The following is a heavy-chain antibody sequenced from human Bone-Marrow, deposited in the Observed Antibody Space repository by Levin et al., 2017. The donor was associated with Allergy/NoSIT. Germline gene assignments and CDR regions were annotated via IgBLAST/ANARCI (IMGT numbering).Heavy chain of an antibody. D-gene: IGHD5-12*01. Sequence: SETLSLTCTVSGGSISSYYWSWIRQPPGKGLEWIGYIYYSGSTNYNPSLKSRVTISVDTSKNQFSLKLSSVTAADTAVYYCAREGGIVATMGGFDYWGQGTLVTVSS. CDR1: GGSISSYY. CDR3: AREGGIVATMGGFDY. V-gene: IGHV4-59*01. J-gene: IGHJ4*02. CDR2: IYYSGST.